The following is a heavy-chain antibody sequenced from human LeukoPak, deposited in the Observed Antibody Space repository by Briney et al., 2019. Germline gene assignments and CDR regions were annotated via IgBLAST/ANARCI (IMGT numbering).Heavy chain of an antibody. J-gene: IGHJ6*02. Sequence: PGGSLRLSCTASGFTFGDYAMSWVRQAPGKGLEWVGFIRSKAYGGTTEYAASVKGRFTISRDDSKSIAYLQMNSLKTEDTAVYYCTREEQWLVRGDYSYGMDVWGQGTTVTVSS. CDR3: TREEQWLVRGDYSYGMDV. CDR2: IRSKAYGGTT. V-gene: IGHV3-49*04. D-gene: IGHD6-19*01. CDR1: GFTFGDYA.